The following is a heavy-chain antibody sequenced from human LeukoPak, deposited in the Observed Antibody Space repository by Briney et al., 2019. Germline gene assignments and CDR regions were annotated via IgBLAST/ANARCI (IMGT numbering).Heavy chain of an antibody. J-gene: IGHJ4*02. Sequence: GGSLRLPCAASGFTFSSYSMNWVRQAPGKGLEWVSSISSSSSYIYYADSVKGRFTISRDNAKDSLYLQMNSLRAEDTAVYYCARSFLSIAAAATDYWGQGTLVTVSS. CDR1: GFTFSSYS. CDR2: ISSSSSYI. CDR3: ARSFLSIAAAATDY. D-gene: IGHD6-13*01. V-gene: IGHV3-21*01.